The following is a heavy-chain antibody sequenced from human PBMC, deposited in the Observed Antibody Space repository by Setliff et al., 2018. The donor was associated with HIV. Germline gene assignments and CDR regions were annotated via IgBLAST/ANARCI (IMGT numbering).Heavy chain of an antibody. CDR3: AKERFTLIGLDSFDL. D-gene: IGHD3-3*01. V-gene: IGHV1-24*01. CDR1: GSTLSEEA. Sequence: ASVKVSCKVSGSTLSEEAIHWVRQAPGKGLGWMGGFDPEDGEKIFALRFQGRLTMTEDTSTDTAYMELSSLTSEDTAVYYCAKERFTLIGLDSFDLWGQGTMVTVSS. J-gene: IGHJ3*01. CDR2: FDPEDGEK.